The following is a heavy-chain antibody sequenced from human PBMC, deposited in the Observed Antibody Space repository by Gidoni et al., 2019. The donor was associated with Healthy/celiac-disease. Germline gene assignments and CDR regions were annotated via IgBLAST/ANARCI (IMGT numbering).Heavy chain of an antibody. Sequence: KPGASGKVSCKASGYTFTSYYMHWVRQAPGQGLEWMGIINPSGGSTSYAQKFQGRVTMTRDTSTSTVYMELSSLRSEDTAVYYCARSELLWFGERYWGQGTLVTVSS. V-gene: IGHV1-46*03. D-gene: IGHD3-10*01. CDR1: GYTFTSYY. J-gene: IGHJ4*02. CDR2: INPSGGST. CDR3: ARSELLWFGERY.